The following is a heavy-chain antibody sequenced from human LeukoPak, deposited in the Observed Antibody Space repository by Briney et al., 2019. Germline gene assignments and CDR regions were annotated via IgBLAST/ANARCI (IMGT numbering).Heavy chain of an antibody. CDR1: GYSFTSYW. V-gene: IGHV5-51*01. J-gene: IGHJ3*02. CDR3: ARHGRDGYHLDAFDI. Sequence: GESLKISCKGSGYSFTSYWIGGVRQMPGKGLEWMGIIYPGDSDTRYSPSFQGQVTISADKSISTAYLQWSSLKASDTAMYYCARHGRDGYHLDAFDIWGQGTMVTVSS. CDR2: IYPGDSDT. D-gene: IGHD5-24*01.